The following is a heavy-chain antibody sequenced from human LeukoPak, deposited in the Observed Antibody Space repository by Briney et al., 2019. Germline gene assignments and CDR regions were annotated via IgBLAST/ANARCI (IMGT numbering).Heavy chain of an antibody. CDR3: ANGRQYVFSFDY. Sequence: SVKVSCKASGGTFSSYAISWVRQAPGQGLEWMGRIIPIFGTANYAQKFQGRVTITTDESTSTAYMELSSLRAEDTAVYYCANGRQYVFSFDYWGQGTLVTVSS. CDR2: IIPIFGTA. V-gene: IGHV1-69*05. CDR1: GGTFSSYA. J-gene: IGHJ4*02. D-gene: IGHD3-10*02.